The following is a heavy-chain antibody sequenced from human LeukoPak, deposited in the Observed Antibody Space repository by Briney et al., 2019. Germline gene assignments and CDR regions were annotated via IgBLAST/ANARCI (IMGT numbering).Heavy chain of an antibody. CDR1: GYTLTELS. CDR2: YDPEDGET. Sequence: ASVKVSCKVSGYTLTELSVHWVRQAPGKGLEWMGGYDPEDGETIYAQKFQGRVTMTEDTSTDTAYMELSSLRSEDTAVYYCAGYGSGRVYYYYYMDVWGKGTTVTVSS. D-gene: IGHD3-10*01. CDR3: AGYGSGRVYYYYYMDV. J-gene: IGHJ6*03. V-gene: IGHV1-24*01.